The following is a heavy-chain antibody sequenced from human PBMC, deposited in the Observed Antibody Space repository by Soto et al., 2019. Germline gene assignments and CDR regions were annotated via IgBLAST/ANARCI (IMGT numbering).Heavy chain of an antibody. D-gene: IGHD6-19*01. CDR2: IYSGGST. CDR3: ATDRSGWLGPFAY. J-gene: IGHJ4*02. V-gene: IGHV3-66*01. CDR1: GFSVANNY. Sequence: GGSLRLSCAASGFSVANNYMSWVRQAPRKGLEWVSVIYSGGSTYYADSVKGRFIISRDNSKNTLYLQMNSLRAEDTAVYYCATDRSGWLGPFAYWGQGTLVTVSS.